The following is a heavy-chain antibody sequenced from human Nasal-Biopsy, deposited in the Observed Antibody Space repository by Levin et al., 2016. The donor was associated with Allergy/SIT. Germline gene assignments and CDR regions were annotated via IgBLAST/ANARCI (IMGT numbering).Heavy chain of an antibody. J-gene: IGHJ5*02. V-gene: IGHV4-31*03. Sequence: SETLSLTCTVSGGSITGSSYYWGWIRQPPGKGLEYIGYVFHSGSTYYNPSLKSRLSISIDTSKNQFSLKLSSVTAADTAVYYCARQHSSGSRRWFDPWGQGTLVTVSS. CDR2: VFHSGST. D-gene: IGHD3-22*01. CDR1: GGSITGSSYY. CDR3: ARQHSSGSRRWFDP.